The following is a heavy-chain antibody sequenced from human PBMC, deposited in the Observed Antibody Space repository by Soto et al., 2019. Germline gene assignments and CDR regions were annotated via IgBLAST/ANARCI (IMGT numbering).Heavy chain of an antibody. CDR3: ARDWDWNSEY. CDR2: INAGNGNT. Sequence: SVEVTWEESGYRLTCCSRRLVRQAPGQRPEWMGWINAGNGNTKYSQKFQGRVTITRDTSASTADMELSSLRSEDTAVYYCARDWDWNSEYWGKGTLVTVSS. V-gene: IGHV1-3*01. J-gene: IGHJ4*02. D-gene: IGHD1-7*01. CDR1: GYRLTCCS.